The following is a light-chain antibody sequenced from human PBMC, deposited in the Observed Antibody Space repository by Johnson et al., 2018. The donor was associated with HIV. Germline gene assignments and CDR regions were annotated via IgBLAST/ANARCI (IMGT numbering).Light chain of an antibody. CDR3: GTWDSRLSKV. CDR1: SSNIGNNY. J-gene: IGLJ1*01. Sequence: QSVLTQPPSVSAAPGQKVTISCSGSSSNIGNNYVSWYQQLPGTAPKLLIYENNKRPSGIPDRFSGSKSGTSATLGITGLQTGDEADYYCGTWDSRLSKVFGTGTQVTVL. CDR2: ENN. V-gene: IGLV1-51*02.